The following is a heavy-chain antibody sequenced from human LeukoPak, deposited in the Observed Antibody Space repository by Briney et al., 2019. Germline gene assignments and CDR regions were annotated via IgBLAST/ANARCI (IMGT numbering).Heavy chain of an antibody. J-gene: IGHJ6*02. CDR1: GFTFSSYA. Sequence: PGGSLRLSCAASGFTFSSYAMSWVRQAPGKGLEWVSAISGSGGSTYYADSVKGRFTISRDNSKNTLYLQMNSLRAEDTAVYYCAKDSSHSFHYGSGSYYRNRAPYYYYGMDVWGQGTTVTVSS. D-gene: IGHD3-10*01. V-gene: IGHV3-23*01. CDR2: ISGSGGST. CDR3: AKDSSHSFHYGSGSYYRNRAPYYYYGMDV.